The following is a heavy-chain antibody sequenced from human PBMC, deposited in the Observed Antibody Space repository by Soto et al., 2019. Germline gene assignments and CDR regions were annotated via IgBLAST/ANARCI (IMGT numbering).Heavy chain of an antibody. D-gene: IGHD1-26*01. Sequence: QVQLVQSGAEVKKPGASVKVSCKASGYTFTSYGISWVRQAPGQGLEWMGWISAYNGNTTYAQKLQGRVTMTTDTSPSTADMELRSLRSDDTAVYYCARDKYSGTEPTGVLAYWGQGSLVTVSS. CDR1: GYTFTSYG. J-gene: IGHJ4*02. CDR3: ARDKYSGTEPTGVLAY. CDR2: ISAYNGNT. V-gene: IGHV1-18*01.